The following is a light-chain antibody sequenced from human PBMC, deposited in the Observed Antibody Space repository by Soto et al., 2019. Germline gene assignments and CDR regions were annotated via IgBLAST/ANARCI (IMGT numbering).Light chain of an antibody. V-gene: IGLV1-47*01. J-gene: IGLJ3*02. CDR2: RNN. Sequence: QSVLTQPPSASGTPGQRVTISCSGSRSNIGSNYVYWYQQLPGTAPKLLIYRNNQRPSGVPDRFSGSKSGTSASLAISGLRSEDEADYYCAAWDDSLRGPGFGGGTKVTVL. CDR3: AAWDDSLRGPG. CDR1: RSNIGSNY.